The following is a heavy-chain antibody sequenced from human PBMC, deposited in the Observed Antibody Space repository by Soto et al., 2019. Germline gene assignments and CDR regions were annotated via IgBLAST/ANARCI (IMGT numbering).Heavy chain of an antibody. CDR2: IYSGGST. D-gene: IGHD2-2*01. V-gene: IGHV3-53*04. J-gene: IGHJ6*03. CDR1: GFTVSSNY. Sequence: GGSLRLSCAASGFTVSSNYMSWVRQAPGKGLEWVSVIYSGGSTYYADSVKGRFTISRHNSKNTLYLQMNSLRAEDTAVYYCARIVSEAAIDYYYMDVWGKGTTVTVSS. CDR3: ARIVSEAAIDYYYMDV.